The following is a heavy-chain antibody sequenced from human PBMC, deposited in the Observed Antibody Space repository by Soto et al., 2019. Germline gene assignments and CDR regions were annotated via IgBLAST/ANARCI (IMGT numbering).Heavy chain of an antibody. J-gene: IGHJ6*02. Sequence: SETLSLTCTVSGGSISSYYWSWIRQPAGKGLEWIGRIYTSGSTNYNPSLKSRVTMSVDTSKNQFSLKLSSVTAADTAVYYCARAGGSSWYYYYYGMDVWGQGTTVTVSS. V-gene: IGHV4-4*07. CDR1: GGSISSYY. CDR3: ARAGGSSWYYYYYGMDV. CDR2: IYTSGST. D-gene: IGHD6-13*01.